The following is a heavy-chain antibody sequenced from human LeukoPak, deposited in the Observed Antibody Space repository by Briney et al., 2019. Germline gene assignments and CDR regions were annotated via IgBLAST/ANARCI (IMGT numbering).Heavy chain of an antibody. Sequence: KTGGSLRLSCAASGFTFSTYSMNWVRQATGKGLEWVSSISTSSSHIYYADSVKGRFTISRDNSKNTLYLQMNSLRAEDTAVYYCAKVHITMIVVESPGDAFDIWGQGTMVTVSS. CDR1: GFTFSTYS. CDR3: AKVHITMIVVESPGDAFDI. J-gene: IGHJ3*02. D-gene: IGHD3-22*01. CDR2: ISTSSSHI. V-gene: IGHV3-21*04.